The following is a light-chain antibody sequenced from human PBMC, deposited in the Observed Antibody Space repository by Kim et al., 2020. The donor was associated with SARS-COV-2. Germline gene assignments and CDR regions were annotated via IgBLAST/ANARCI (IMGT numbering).Light chain of an antibody. CDR1: SSRTYY. CDR2: GKN. Sequence: VSLGQTVRITCPGDSSRTYYATWYEQRTGQARILVIYGKNNLPSGIPDRFSGSSAGNKAFLTITGPQACDEAGYHCNSRDSNDNVVFGGGTPLTVL. J-gene: IGLJ2*01. CDR3: NSRDSNDNVV. V-gene: IGLV3-19*01.